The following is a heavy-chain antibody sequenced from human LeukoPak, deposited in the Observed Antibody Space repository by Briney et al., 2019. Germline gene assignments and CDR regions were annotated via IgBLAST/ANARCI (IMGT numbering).Heavy chain of an antibody. CDR3: ARVGVFVEMATIGGFDY. Sequence: SVKVSXKASGGTFSSYAISWVRQAPGQGLEWMGGIIPIFGTANYAQKFQGRVTITADESTSTAYMELSSLRSEDTAVYYCARVGVFVEMATIGGFDYWGQGTLVTVSS. D-gene: IGHD5-24*01. V-gene: IGHV1-69*13. CDR1: GGTFSSYA. J-gene: IGHJ4*02. CDR2: IIPIFGTA.